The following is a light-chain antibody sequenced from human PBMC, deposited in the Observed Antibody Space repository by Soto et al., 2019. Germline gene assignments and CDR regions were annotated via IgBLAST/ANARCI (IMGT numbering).Light chain of an antibody. J-gene: IGKJ4*01. V-gene: IGKV3-11*01. CDR3: PQRFKWPGLT. CDR2: DAS. CDR1: QSVNTF. Sequence: EIVLTQSPATLSLSPGERATLSCRASQSVNTFLAWYQQKPGQAPRLLISDASNRATGIPARFSGSGSGTDFTLTISSLEPEDFAVYYCPQRFKWPGLTFGGGTKVDIK.